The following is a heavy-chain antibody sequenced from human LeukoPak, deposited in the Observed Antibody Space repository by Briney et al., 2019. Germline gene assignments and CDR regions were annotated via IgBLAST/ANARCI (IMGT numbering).Heavy chain of an antibody. V-gene: IGHV3-30*18. CDR1: GFTFSSYG. J-gene: IGHJ4*02. Sequence: GGSLRLSCAASGFTFSSYGMHWVRQAPGKGLKWVAVISYDGSNKYYADSVKGRFTISRDNSKNTLYLQVNSLRAEDTAVYYCAKDKGSSSWPIFDYWGQGTLVTVSS. CDR3: AKDKGSSSWPIFDY. D-gene: IGHD6-13*01. CDR2: ISYDGSNK.